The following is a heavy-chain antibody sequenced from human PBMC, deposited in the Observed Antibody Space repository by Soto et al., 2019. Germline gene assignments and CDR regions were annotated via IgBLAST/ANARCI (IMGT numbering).Heavy chain of an antibody. Sequence: SETLSLTCAVYGESFSGYIWTWIRQTPGKGLQWIGQINHSGSASYNPSLKSRVTISEHTSNSQFSLELSSVTAADTAVYYCARGLITGSHYSGGWYYFDSWCQGTQVTVSS. V-gene: IGHV4-34*01. D-gene: IGHD6-19*01. CDR3: ARGLITGSHYSGGWYYFDS. J-gene: IGHJ4*02. CDR2: INHSGSA. CDR1: GESFSGYI.